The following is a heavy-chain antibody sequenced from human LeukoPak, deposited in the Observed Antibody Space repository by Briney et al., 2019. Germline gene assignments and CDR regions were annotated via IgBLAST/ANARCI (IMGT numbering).Heavy chain of an antibody. V-gene: IGHV3-30*02. Sequence: GGSLSLSCAALGFTFSSYGMHWVGQAPGKGREWVAIIRYDGSNKYYADSVKGRFTISRDNSKNTLYLQMNSLRAEDTAVYYCAKPLYSSSRSDAFDIWGHGTMVTVSS. CDR2: IRYDGSNK. CDR3: AKPLYSSSRSDAFDI. D-gene: IGHD6-6*01. J-gene: IGHJ3*02. CDR1: GFTFSSYG.